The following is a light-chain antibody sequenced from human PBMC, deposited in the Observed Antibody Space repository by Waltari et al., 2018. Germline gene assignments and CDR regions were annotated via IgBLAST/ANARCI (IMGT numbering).Light chain of an antibody. Sequence: EMVMTQSPATLSVSPGERATLSCRASQSVSSNLAWYQQKPGQAPRLLIYGASPRATGIPARFSGSGSGTEFTLTISSLQSEDFAVYYCQQYNNWPITFGQGTRLEIK. CDR2: GAS. V-gene: IGKV3-15*01. CDR3: QQYNNWPIT. CDR1: QSVSSN. J-gene: IGKJ5*01.